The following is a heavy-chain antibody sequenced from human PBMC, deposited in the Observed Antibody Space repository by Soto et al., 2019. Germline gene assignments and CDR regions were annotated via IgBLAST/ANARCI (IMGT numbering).Heavy chain of an antibody. CDR3: ARTGSGSGTDF. J-gene: IGHJ4*02. Sequence: PSETLSLTCAVYGGSFSGYYWSWIRQPPGKGLEWIGEINHSGSTNYNPSLKSRVTISVDTSKNQFSLKLSSVTAADTAVYYCARTGSGSGTDFWGQGTLVTVS. D-gene: IGHD3-10*01. CDR1: GGSFSGYY. CDR2: INHSGST. V-gene: IGHV4-34*01.